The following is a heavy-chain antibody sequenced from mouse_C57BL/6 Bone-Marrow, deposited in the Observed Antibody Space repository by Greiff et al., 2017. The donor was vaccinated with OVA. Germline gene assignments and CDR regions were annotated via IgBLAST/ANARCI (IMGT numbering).Heavy chain of an antibody. CDR1: GFTFSSYA. Sequence: EVQLVESGGGLVKPGGSLKLSCAASGFTFSSYAMSWVRQTPEKRLEWVATISHGGSSTYYPDNVKGRFTISRDNAKNNLYLQMSHLTSEDTAMYYCARDLTGTWFAYWGQGTLVTVSA. CDR3: ARDLTGTWFAY. D-gene: IGHD4-1*01. V-gene: IGHV5-4*01. CDR2: ISHGGSST. J-gene: IGHJ3*01.